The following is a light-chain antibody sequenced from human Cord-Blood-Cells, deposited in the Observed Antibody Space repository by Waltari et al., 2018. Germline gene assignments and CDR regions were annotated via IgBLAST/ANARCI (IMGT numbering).Light chain of an antibody. Sequence: QSALTQPRSVSGSPGQSVTISCPGTSSDVGGYNYVSWYHQHPGKAPKLMIYDVSKRPSGVPDRFSGSKSGNTASLTISGLQAEDEADYYCCSYAGSYVFGGGTKLTVL. J-gene: IGLJ2*01. CDR1: SSDVGGYNY. CDR2: DVS. V-gene: IGLV2-11*01. CDR3: CSYAGSYV.